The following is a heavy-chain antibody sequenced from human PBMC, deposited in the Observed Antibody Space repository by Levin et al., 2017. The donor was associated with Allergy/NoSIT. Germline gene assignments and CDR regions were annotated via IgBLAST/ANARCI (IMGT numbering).Heavy chain of an antibody. J-gene: IGHJ4*02. CDR3: ARGFDYGDSYFDY. D-gene: IGHD4-17*01. V-gene: IGHV1-2*02. CDR2: INPNSGGT. Sequence: GESLKISCQASGYTFTGYYMHWVRQAPGQGLEWMGWINPNSGGTNYAQKFQGRVTMTRDTSISTAYMELSRLRSDDTAVYYCARGFDYGDSYFDYWGQGTLVTVSS. CDR1: GYTFTGYY.